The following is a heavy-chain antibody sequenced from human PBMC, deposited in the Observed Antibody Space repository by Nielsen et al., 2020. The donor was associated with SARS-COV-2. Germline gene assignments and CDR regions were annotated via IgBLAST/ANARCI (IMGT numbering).Heavy chain of an antibody. CDR1: GYTFTTNA. CDR2: INTGNGNT. Sequence: ASVKVSCKSSGYTFTTNAIHWVRQAPGQWLEWMGWINTGNGNTKYSQSSQGRVTFTRDTSASTAHMELASLNSEDTAIYYCAREAGRGTLSGTERYFDFWGQGTLVTVSS. D-gene: IGHD1/OR15-1a*01. V-gene: IGHV1-3*04. CDR3: AREAGRGTLSGTERYFDF. J-gene: IGHJ4*02.